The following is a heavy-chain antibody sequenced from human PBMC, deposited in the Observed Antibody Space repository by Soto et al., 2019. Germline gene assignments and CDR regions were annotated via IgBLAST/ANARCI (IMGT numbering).Heavy chain of an antibody. CDR3: ARAPKVSGSAQTRPDF. V-gene: IGHV4-34*01. CDR2: ISPSGTT. CDR1: SGSLSGYY. D-gene: IGHD6-6*01. Sequence: SETLSLTCSLYSGSLSGYYWSWIRQPPGKGLEWIGEISPSGTTNYSPSLKSRVSISVDTSKSQFSLNLTSLTAADTAVYYCARAPKVSGSAQTRPDFWGQGSLVTAPQ. J-gene: IGHJ4*02.